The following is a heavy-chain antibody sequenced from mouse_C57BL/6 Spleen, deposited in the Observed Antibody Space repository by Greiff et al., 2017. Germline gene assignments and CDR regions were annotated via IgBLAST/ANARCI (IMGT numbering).Heavy chain of an antibody. CDR2: INPSSGYT. Sequence: QVQLKESGAELARPGASVKMSCKASGYTFTSSTMHWVKQRPGQGLEWIGYINPSSGYTKYNQKFKDKATLTADKSSSTAYMQLSSLTSEDSAVYYCARGYYFAYWGQGTTLTVSS. V-gene: IGHV1-4*01. CDR3: ARGYYFAY. CDR1: GYTFTSST. J-gene: IGHJ2*01.